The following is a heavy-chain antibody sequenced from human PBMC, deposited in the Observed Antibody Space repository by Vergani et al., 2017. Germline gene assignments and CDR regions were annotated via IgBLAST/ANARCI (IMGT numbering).Heavy chain of an antibody. V-gene: IGHV3-53*04. Sequence: EVQLVESGGGLVQPGGSLRLSCASSVFPASSNYMSWVRQAPGQGLEWVSVIYSGGSTYYADSVKGRFTISRHNSKNTLYLQMNSLRAEDTAVYYCARDRVDIVATTSYYYYYYGMDVWGQGTTVTVSS. CDR3: ARDRVDIVATTSYYYYYYGMDV. D-gene: IGHD5-12*01. CDR1: VFPASSNY. CDR2: IYSGGST. J-gene: IGHJ6*02.